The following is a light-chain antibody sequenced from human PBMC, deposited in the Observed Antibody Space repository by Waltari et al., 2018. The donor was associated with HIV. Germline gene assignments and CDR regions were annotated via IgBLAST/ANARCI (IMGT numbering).Light chain of an antibody. CDR2: EVT. CDR1: DNNINDFYH. V-gene: IGLV2-8*01. J-gene: IGLJ2*01. Sequence: QSALTPPPSPSGTPGHSVNLSCPGGDNNINDFYHVSWYQQHSDKPPKLIIFEVTKRPSGVPDRLSGSRSGNTASLFVSGPQPEDEATYFCSSFAGTNKLFGGGTKLTVL. CDR3: SSFAGTNKL.